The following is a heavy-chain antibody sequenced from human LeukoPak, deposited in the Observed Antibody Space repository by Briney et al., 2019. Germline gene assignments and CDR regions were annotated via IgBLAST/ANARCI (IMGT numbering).Heavy chain of an antibody. V-gene: IGHV4-59*08. CDR2: IYYSGTT. D-gene: IGHD1-26*01. CDR3: ARHGGSHFLY. CDR1: GGSISSYY. J-gene: IGHJ4*02. Sequence: PSETLSLTCTVSGGSISSYYWGWIRQPPGKGLEWIGYIYYSGTTKYNPSLKSRVTISVDTSKNQFSLKLSSVTAADTAVYYCARHGGSHFLYWGQGILVTVSS.